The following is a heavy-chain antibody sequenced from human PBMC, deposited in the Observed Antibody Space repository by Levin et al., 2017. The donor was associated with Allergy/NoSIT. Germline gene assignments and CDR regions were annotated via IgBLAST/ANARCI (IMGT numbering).Heavy chain of an antibody. CDR1: GFSFTGYS. J-gene: IGHJ6*02. CDR2: ISGDGTNK. V-gene: IGHV3-30-3*02. D-gene: IGHD3-9*01. Sequence: PGESLKISCTASGFSFTGYSMYWIRQAPGKGLEWVALISGDGTNKSYMDSVKGRFAISRDNSKKTVYLQMNGLRVDDTALYFCAKSRGHIRAFRYLDVWGQGTTVTVSS. CDR3: AKSRGHIRAFRYLDV.